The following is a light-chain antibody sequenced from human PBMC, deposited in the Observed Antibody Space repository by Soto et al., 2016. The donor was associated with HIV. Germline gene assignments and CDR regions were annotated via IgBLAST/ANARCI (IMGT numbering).Light chain of an antibody. J-gene: IGKJ4*01. CDR1: LDITNR. V-gene: IGKV1-33*01. Sequence: IQMTQPPSSLSASVGDRVTITCQANLDITNRVNWYQQKPGKPPKLLIHDASNLETGIPSRFSGGGSGTHFTFTISSLQPEDIGTYYCQHFDNLPLAFGGGPRWR. CDR3: QHFDNLPLA. CDR2: DAS.